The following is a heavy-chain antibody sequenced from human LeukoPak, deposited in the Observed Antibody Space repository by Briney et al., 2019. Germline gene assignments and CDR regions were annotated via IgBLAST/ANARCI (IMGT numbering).Heavy chain of an antibody. V-gene: IGHV1-69*01. J-gene: IGHJ4*02. CDR3: ARTYGSGSSYYFDY. D-gene: IGHD3-10*01. Sequence: ASVTLSCKASGATFSSYAISWVRHAPGQGLEWMGGIIPIFGTANYAQTFQGRVTITADESTSTTYMELSSLRSEDTAVYYCARTYGSGSSYYFDYWGQGTLVTVSS. CDR2: IIPIFGTA. CDR1: GATFSSYA.